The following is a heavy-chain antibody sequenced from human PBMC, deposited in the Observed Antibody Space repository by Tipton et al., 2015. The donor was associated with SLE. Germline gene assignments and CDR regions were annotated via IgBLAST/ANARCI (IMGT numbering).Heavy chain of an antibody. CDR3: ARGRTSLL. V-gene: IGHV4-59*11. CDR1: GDSISRHY. D-gene: IGHD1-26*01. Sequence: LRLSCTVSGDSISRHYWTWIRQPPGRGLEWIGCVYDSGRTNYNPSLKSRVTMSVDTSKRQFSLNLSSVTAADTAVYYCARGRTSLLWGQGTLVTVSS. J-gene: IGHJ4*02. CDR2: VYDSGRT.